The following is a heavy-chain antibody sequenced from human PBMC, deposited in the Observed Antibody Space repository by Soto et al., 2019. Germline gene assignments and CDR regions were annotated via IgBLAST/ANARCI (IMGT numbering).Heavy chain of an antibody. D-gene: IGHD5-18*01. CDR1: GYTFTGYY. Sequence: ASVKVSCKASGYTFTGYYMHWVRQAPGQGLEWMGWINPNSGGTNYAQKFQGWVTMTRDTSISTAYMELSRLRSDDTAVYYCARDPSRGYSYGSDAFDVWGQGTMVTVSS. J-gene: IGHJ3*01. CDR2: INPNSGGT. CDR3: ARDPSRGYSYGSDAFDV. V-gene: IGHV1-2*04.